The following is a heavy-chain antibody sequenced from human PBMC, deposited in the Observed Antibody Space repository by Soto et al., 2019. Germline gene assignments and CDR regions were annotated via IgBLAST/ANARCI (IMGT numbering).Heavy chain of an antibody. CDR1: GFTFSSYD. V-gene: IGHV3-13*04. CDR3: ARGIYDSSGYFLRRIYYFDY. J-gene: IGHJ4*02. Sequence: PGGSLRLSCAASGFTFSSYDMHWVRQATGKGLEWVSAIGTAGDTYYPGSVKGRFTISRENAKNSLYLQMNSLRAGDTAVYYCARGIYDSSGYFLRRIYYFDYWGQGTLVTVSS. D-gene: IGHD3-22*01. CDR2: IGTAGDT.